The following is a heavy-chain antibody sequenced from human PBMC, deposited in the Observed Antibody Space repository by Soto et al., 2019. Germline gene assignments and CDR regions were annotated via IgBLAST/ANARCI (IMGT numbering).Heavy chain of an antibody. CDR2: ITVNGIT. V-gene: IGHV4-4*07. CDR3: ARESGENWTDEAN. Sequence: QGQQLESGPGLVKPWDTLSLTCTVSGAYVSDFSWSWIRQPAAKGLEWIGRITVNGITQYPPSFRCRVTMSMAPSRNQFSLTLKSAPAADTALYYCARESGENWTDEANWGQGTLVTVSS. J-gene: IGHJ1*01. D-gene: IGHD1-1*01. CDR1: GAYVSDFS.